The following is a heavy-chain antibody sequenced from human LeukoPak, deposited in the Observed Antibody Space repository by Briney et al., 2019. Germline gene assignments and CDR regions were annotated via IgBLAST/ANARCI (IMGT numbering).Heavy chain of an antibody. CDR3: AKDQALLTGYYDYYGMDV. D-gene: IGHD3-9*01. J-gene: IGHJ6*04. CDR1: GFTFSSYD. Sequence: GGSLRLSCAASGFTFSSYDMRWVRQAPGKGLEWVTAISGSGGSTYYADSVKGRFTISRDNSKNTLYLQMNSLRAEDTAVYYCAKDQALLTGYYDYYGMDVWGKGTTVTVSS. V-gene: IGHV3-23*01. CDR2: ISGSGGST.